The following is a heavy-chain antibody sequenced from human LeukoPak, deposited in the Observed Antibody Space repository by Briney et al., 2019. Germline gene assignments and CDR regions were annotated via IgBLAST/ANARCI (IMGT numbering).Heavy chain of an antibody. J-gene: IGHJ6*02. CDR3: ARVFSCSGGSCYPWDYYYGMDV. D-gene: IGHD2-15*01. Sequence: GASVKVSCKASGGTYSSYSINWVRQAPGQGLEWMGRVLPVLGLSKTAQNFQGRVTITADESTTTAYMELSSLRSDDTAVYYCARVFSCSGGSCYPWDYYYGMDVWAKGPRSPSP. CDR2: VLPVLGLS. V-gene: IGHV1-69*04. CDR1: GGTYSSYS.